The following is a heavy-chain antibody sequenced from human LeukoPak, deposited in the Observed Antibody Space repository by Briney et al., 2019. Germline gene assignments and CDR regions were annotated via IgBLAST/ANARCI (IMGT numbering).Heavy chain of an antibody. V-gene: IGHV3-23*01. CDR1: GFTFSTYG. J-gene: IGHJ4*02. D-gene: IGHD3-10*01. Sequence: PGGSLRLSCAGSGFTFSTYGMSWVRQAPGKGLEWVSAISASGGGTYYADSVKGRFTISRDNSKNTLYLQMNSLRAEDTAVYYCAKDGLVWFGELNWGQGTLVTVSS. CDR3: AKDGLVWFGELN. CDR2: ISASGGGT.